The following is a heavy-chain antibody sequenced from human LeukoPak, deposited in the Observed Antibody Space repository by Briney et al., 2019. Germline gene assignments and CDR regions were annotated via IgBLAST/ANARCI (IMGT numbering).Heavy chain of an antibody. Sequence: GGSLGLSCAASGFTFGDHIMNWVRQLPGKRLEWVAYVSGSGSTVYYADSVKGRFTISRDNGKSSLYLQMNSLRVEDTALYYCVRQFASWGQGTLVTVSS. CDR2: VSGSGSTV. J-gene: IGHJ4*02. CDR1: GFTFGDHI. CDR3: VRQFAS. V-gene: IGHV3-48*01.